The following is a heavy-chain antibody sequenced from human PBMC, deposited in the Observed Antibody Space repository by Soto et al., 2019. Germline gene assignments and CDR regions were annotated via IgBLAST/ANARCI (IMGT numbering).Heavy chain of an antibody. Sequence: GGSLRLSCADSGFAFTRYSMNWVRQAPGKGLEWVSSISSTTNYIYYGDSMKGRFTISRDNAKNSLYLEMNSLRAEDTAVYYCARESEDLTSNFDYWGQGTLVTVSS. CDR1: GFAFTRYS. V-gene: IGHV3-21*06. CDR2: ISSTTNYI. J-gene: IGHJ4*02. CDR3: ARESEDLTSNFDY.